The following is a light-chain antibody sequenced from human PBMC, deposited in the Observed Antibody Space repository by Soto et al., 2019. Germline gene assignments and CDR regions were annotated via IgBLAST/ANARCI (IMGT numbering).Light chain of an antibody. CDR1: QSVSSN. V-gene: IGKV3-15*01. CDR3: QQFSSYPLT. Sequence: IVRTQSPATLSVSLWERATLFCGASQSVSSNVAWYQQIPGQTPRLLIYGASTRATGIPVRFSGGGSGTDFTLTISRLEPEDFAVYYCQQFSSYPLTFGGGTKVDIK. CDR2: GAS. J-gene: IGKJ4*01.